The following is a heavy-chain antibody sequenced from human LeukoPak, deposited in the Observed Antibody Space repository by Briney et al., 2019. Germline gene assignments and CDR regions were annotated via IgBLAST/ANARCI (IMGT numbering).Heavy chain of an antibody. CDR3: ARELLSYHGSGSLNY. J-gene: IGHJ4*02. CDR2: IKQDGSEK. D-gene: IGHD3-10*01. Sequence: GGSLRLSCAASGFTFSSYWMSWVRQAPGKGLEWVANIKQDGSEKYYVDSVKGRFTISRDNAKNSLYLQMNSLRAEDTAVYYCARELLSYHGSGSLNYWGQGTLVTVSS. V-gene: IGHV3-7*03. CDR1: GFTFSSYW.